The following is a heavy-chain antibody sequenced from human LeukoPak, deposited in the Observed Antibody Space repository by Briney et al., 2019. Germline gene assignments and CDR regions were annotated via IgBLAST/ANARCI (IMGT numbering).Heavy chain of an antibody. V-gene: IGHV4-38-2*02. CDR2: IYHSGST. CDR1: GYSISSGYY. D-gene: IGHD5-18*01. CDR3: ARYSAMVTIDY. Sequence: SETLSLTCTVSGYSISSGYYWGWIRQSPGKGLEWIGSIYHSGSTYYNPSLKSRVTISEDTSKNQFSLMLSSVTAADTAVYYCARYSAMVTIDYWGQGTLVTVSS. J-gene: IGHJ4*02.